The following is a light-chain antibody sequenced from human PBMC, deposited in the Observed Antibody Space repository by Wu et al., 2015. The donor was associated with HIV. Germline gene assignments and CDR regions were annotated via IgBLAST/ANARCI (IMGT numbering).Light chain of an antibody. V-gene: IGKV3-20*01. CDR2: HAS. J-gene: IGKJ5*01. CDR1: QSVSGSS. CDR3: QQYGGSPPVT. Sequence: EVVLTQSPGTLSLSPGERVTLSCRASQSVSGSSLAWYQQRPGQAPRLLIYHASSRATGIPDRFNGSGSGTDFTLTISKLEPEDCAVYYCQQYGGSPPVTFGQGTRLE.